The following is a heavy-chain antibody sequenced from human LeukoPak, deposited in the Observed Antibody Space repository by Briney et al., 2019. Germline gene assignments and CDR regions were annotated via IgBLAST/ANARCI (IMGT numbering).Heavy chain of an antibody. CDR1: GGSISSYY. Sequence: SETLSLTCSVSGGSISSYYWSWIRQPAGKGLEWIGRIYISGSTNYNPSLKSRVTMSVDTSKNQFSLKLSSVTAADPAVYYCARDWGSGWPFDYWGQETLVTVSS. CDR3: ARDWGSGWPFDY. D-gene: IGHD6-19*01. J-gene: IGHJ4*02. V-gene: IGHV4-4*07. CDR2: IYISGST.